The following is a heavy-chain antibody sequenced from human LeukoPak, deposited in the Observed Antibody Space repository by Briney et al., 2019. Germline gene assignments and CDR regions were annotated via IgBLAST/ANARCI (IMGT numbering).Heavy chain of an antibody. D-gene: IGHD3-22*01. CDR2: INAGNGNT. V-gene: IGHV1-3*01. CDR3: ARAGGDYYDSSGYPLDY. CDR1: GYTFTTYA. J-gene: IGHJ4*02. Sequence: VASVKVSCKAFGYTFTTYAMHWVRQAPGQRLEWMGWINAGNGNTKYSQKFQGRVTITRDTSASTAYMELSSLRSEDTAVYYCARAGGDYYDSSGYPLDYWGQGTLVTVSS.